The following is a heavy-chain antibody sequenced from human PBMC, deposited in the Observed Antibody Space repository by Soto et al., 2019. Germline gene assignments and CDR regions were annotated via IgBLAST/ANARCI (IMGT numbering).Heavy chain of an antibody. Sequence: EVQLLESGGGLAQPGGSLRLSCAASGFTFSNYAMTWVRQAPGKGLEWVSTISDSGSNTYYAESVMGRFTISRDNSKNTLNLQMNSLRAEDTAVYYCAKFAAASYCSSSSCSDYWGQGTLVTVSS. CDR1: GFTFSNYA. J-gene: IGHJ4*02. V-gene: IGHV3-23*01. CDR3: AKFAAASYCSSSSCSDY. CDR2: ISDSGSNT. D-gene: IGHD2-15*01.